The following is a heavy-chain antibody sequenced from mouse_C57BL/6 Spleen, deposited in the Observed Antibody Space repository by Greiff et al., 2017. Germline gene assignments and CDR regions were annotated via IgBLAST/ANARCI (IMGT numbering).Heavy chain of an antibody. V-gene: IGHV5-17*01. CDR2: ISSGSSTI. D-gene: IGHD2-2*01. J-gene: IGHJ2*01. Sequence: EVKLVESGGGLVKPGGSLKLSCAASGFTFSDYGMHWVRQAPEKGLEWVAYISSGSSTIYYADTVKGRFTLSRDNAKNTLFLQMTSLRSEDTAMYYCARAGYGYGFDYWGQGTTRTVSS. CDR1: GFTFSDYG. CDR3: ARAGYGYGFDY.